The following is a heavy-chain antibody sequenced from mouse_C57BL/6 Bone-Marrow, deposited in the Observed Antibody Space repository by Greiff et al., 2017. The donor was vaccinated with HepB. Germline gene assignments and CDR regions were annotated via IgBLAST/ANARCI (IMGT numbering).Heavy chain of an antibody. J-gene: IGHJ2*01. Sequence: EVQLQQSGAELVRPGASVKLSCTASGFNIKDDYMHWVKQRPEQGLEWIGWIDPENGDTEYASKFQGKATITADTSSHTAYLQLSSLTSEDTAVYYCTTCNYYGSSYDYWGQGTTLTVSS. CDR1: GFNIKDDY. D-gene: IGHD1-1*01. CDR3: TTCNYYGSSYDY. CDR2: IDPENGDT. V-gene: IGHV14-4*01.